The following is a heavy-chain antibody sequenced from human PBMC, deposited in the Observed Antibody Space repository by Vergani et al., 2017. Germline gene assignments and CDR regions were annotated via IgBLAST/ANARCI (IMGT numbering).Heavy chain of an antibody. Sequence: VQLVESGGGLVQPGGSLRLSCAASGFTFSSYSMNWVRQAPGKGLEWIGEIYHSGSTNYNPSLKSRVTISVDKSKNQFSLKLSSVTAADTAVYYCARDRPPNYGDLTRGGRFDYWGQGTLVTVSS. CDR1: GFTFSSYSM. D-gene: IGHD4-17*01. CDR3: ARDRPPNYGDLTRGGRFDY. V-gene: IGHV4-4*02. J-gene: IGHJ4*02. CDR2: IYHSGST.